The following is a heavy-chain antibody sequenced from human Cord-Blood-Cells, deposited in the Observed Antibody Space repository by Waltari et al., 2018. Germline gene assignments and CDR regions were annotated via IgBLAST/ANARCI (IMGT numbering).Heavy chain of an antibody. J-gene: IGHJ4*02. Sequence: QVQLVQSGAEVKKPGSSVKVSCKASGGTFSSYAISWVRQAPGQGLEWMGGIIPMCGTANYAQKFQGRVTMAPDESTSTAYMGLISLRSEDTAVYYCATYSEGYCSSTSGDDYWGQGSLVTVSS. CDR3: ATYSEGYCSSTSGDDY. CDR1: GGTFSSYA. V-gene: IGHV1-69*05. CDR2: IIPMCGTA. D-gene: IGHD2-2*01.